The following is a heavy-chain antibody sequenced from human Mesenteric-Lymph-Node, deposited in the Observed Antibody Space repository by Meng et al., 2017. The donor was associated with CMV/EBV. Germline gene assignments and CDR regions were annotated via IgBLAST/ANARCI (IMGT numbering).Heavy chain of an antibody. CDR2: INPNNGVT. D-gene: IGHD4-11*01. CDR1: GYTFTGYF. Sequence: QVQLVQSGAEVKKPGASVRVSCKASGYTFTGYFIHWVRQAPGQGLEWMGWINPNNGVTNYAQKFRGRVTMTGDTSINTVYMGLSGLISDDTAVYYCARGNSPDYWGQGTLVTVSS. CDR3: ARGNSPDY. V-gene: IGHV1-2*02. J-gene: IGHJ4*02.